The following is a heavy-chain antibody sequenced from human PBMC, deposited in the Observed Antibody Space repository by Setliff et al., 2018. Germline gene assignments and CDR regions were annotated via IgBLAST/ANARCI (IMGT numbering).Heavy chain of an antibody. Sequence: PSETLSLTCTVSGGSISSSSYYWGWIRQPPGKGLERIGSIYYSGSTYYNPSLKSRVTISVDTSKNQFSLKLSSVTAADTAVYYCARGYSGYDYLKPFDYWGQGTLVTVSS. CDR1: GGSISSSSYY. CDR2: IYYSGST. V-gene: IGHV4-39*01. CDR3: ARGYSGYDYLKPFDY. J-gene: IGHJ4*02. D-gene: IGHD5-12*01.